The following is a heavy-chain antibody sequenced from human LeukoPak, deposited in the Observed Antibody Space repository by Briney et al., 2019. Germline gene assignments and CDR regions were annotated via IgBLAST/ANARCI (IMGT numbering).Heavy chain of an antibody. CDR3: AKDLATVTTGDDGYYYGMDV. CDR2: ISYDGSNK. D-gene: IGHD4-17*01. J-gene: IGHJ6*02. Sequence: PGGSLRLSCAASGFTFSSYGMHWVRQAPGKGLEWVAVISYDGSNKYYADSVKGRFTISRDNSKNTLYLQMNSLRAEDTAVYYCAKDLATVTTGDDGYYYGMDVWGQGTTVTVSS. V-gene: IGHV3-30*18. CDR1: GFTFSSYG.